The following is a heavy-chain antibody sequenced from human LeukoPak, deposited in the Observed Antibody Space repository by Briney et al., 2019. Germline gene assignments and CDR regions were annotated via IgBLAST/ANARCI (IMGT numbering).Heavy chain of an antibody. Sequence: PGGSLRLSCAASGFTFSSYEMNWVRQAPGKGLEWVSYISSSGSTIYYADSVKGRFTISRDNAKNSLYLQMNSLRAEGTAVYYCAELGITMIGGVWGKGTTDTISS. D-gene: IGHD3-10*02. V-gene: IGHV3-48*03. CDR1: GFTFSSYE. J-gene: IGHJ6*04. CDR2: ISSSGSTI. CDR3: AELGITMIGGV.